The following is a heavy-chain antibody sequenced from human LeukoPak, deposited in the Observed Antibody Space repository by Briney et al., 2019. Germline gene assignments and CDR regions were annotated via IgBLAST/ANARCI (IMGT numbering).Heavy chain of an antibody. Sequence: PSETLSLTCSVSDGSIRTYYWSWIRQSPGQGLEWIGNIYYRGDINYNPSLKSRVVISIDTSKNQFSLKVTSLTAADTAVYYCATNKDWAEADWGQGTLVIVSS. CDR1: DGSIRTYY. D-gene: IGHD3/OR15-3a*01. CDR2: IYYRGDI. J-gene: IGHJ4*02. V-gene: IGHV4-59*03. CDR3: ATNKDWAEAD.